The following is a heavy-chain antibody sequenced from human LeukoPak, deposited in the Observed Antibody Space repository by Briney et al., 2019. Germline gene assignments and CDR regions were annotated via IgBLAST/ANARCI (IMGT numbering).Heavy chain of an antibody. CDR1: GFTLRIHW. CDR3: VRGEMRGSYRDVFDY. Sequence: GRSLRLFRPAAGFTLRIHWMHWVRQAPGKGLVWVSRINIDVSSTNYADSVTGRSTTSTVTAKNTVYLEMTSLGVEGKAVNFCVRGEMRGSYRDVFDYWGQGTVVTVSS. V-gene: IGHV3-74*01. D-gene: IGHD1-26*01. J-gene: IGHJ4*02. CDR2: INIDVSST.